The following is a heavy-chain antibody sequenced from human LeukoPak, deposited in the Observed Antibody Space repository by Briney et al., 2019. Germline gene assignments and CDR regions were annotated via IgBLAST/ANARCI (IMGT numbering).Heavy chain of an antibody. CDR2: ISAYNGNT. D-gene: IGHD3-9*01. V-gene: IGHV1-18*04. CDR3: ARDEGVLRYFDWLFGFDY. Sequence: GASVKVSCKASGYTFTSYGTSWVRQAPGQGLEWMGGISAYNGNTNYAQKLQGRVTMTTDTSPSTAYMELRSLRSDDTAVYYCARDEGVLRYFDWLFGFDYWGQGTLVTVSS. J-gene: IGHJ4*02. CDR1: GYTFTSYG.